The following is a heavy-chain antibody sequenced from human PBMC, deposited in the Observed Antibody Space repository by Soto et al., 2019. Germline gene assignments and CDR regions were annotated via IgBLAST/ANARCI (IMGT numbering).Heavy chain of an antibody. D-gene: IGHD6-25*01. J-gene: IGHJ5*02. Sequence: VQLVESGGGLVQPGGSLTLSCAVSGFTVSSNYMSWVRQAPGKGLEWVSVIYSDGSTYYADSVKGRFSISRDNSKNTLYLQMNSLRAEDTAVYYCARNWAAVWFDPWGQGTLVTVSS. CDR3: ARNWAAVWFDP. V-gene: IGHV3-66*01. CDR2: IYSDGST. CDR1: GFTVSSNY.